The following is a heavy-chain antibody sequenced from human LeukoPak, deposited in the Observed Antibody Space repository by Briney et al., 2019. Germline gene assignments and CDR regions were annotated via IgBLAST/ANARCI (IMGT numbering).Heavy chain of an antibody. CDR1: GFTFAHYM. Sequence: PGGSLRLSCATSGFTFAHYMMHWVRQAPGKGLEGVSHITWDGSTTYYADSVKGRFTISRDNSKNSLYLQMNSLRSEDTALYYCAKDYGNYRGFDYWGQGTLVTVSS. V-gene: IGHV3-43*01. J-gene: IGHJ4*02. CDR2: ITWDGSTT. D-gene: IGHD3-22*01. CDR3: AKDYGNYRGFDY.